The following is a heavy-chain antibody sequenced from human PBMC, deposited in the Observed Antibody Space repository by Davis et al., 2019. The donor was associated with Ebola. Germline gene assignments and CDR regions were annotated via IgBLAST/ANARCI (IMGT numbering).Heavy chain of an antibody. J-gene: IGHJ6*03. CDR2: ISYDGNNK. Sequence: GESLKISCAASGFTFSTFTMHWVRQAPGKGLEWVAVISYDGNNKYYADSVKGRFTISRDNSKNTLYLQMNSLRAEDTAVYYCAKDMGVHGDQRVDYMDVWGKGTTVTVSS. CDR3: AKDMGVHGDQRVDYMDV. CDR1: GFTFSTFT. D-gene: IGHD2-21*02. V-gene: IGHV3-30-3*01.